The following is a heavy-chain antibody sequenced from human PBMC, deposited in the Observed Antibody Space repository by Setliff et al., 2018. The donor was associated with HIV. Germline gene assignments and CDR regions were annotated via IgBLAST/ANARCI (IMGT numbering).Heavy chain of an antibody. D-gene: IGHD5-12*01. CDR1: GDSISGYY. Sequence: KTSETLSLTCTVSGDSISGYYWSWIRQSPGKGLEWIGFIYETGSTYYNPSLKSRVSISIDTSKNQFSLKLSSVTAADTAVYFCARDGYTNGYGYYYFYMDVWGKGTTVTVS. J-gene: IGHJ6*03. CDR3: ARDGYTNGYGYYYFYMDV. CDR2: IYETGST. V-gene: IGHV4-59*12.